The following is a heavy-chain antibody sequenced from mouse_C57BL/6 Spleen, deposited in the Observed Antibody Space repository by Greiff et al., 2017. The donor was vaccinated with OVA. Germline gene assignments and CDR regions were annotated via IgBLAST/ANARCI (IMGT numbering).Heavy chain of an antibody. V-gene: IGHV1-53*01. CDR2: INPSTGGT. D-gene: IGHD1-1*01. CDR1: GYTFTSYW. CDR3: ARDYGSSYVCDY. Sequence: QVQLQQPGTELVKPGASLKLSCKASGYTFTSYWMHWVKQRPGQGLEWMGNINPSTGGTNYNEKFKSKATLTVDKSSSTAYMKLSSLTSEDTAVYYCARDYGSSYVCDYWGQGTTLTVSS. J-gene: IGHJ2*01.